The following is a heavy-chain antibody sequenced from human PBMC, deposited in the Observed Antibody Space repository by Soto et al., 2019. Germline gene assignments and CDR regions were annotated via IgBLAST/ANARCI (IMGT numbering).Heavy chain of an antibody. Sequence: GGSLRLSCAASGLSVSTNYMTWVRQAPGKGLEWVALIFAGGRTYYADSVKGRFTISRDNSKNTLYLQMNSLSAEDTGVYYCARERIAAGGTHDAIDIWGQGTMVTVSS. CDR2: IFAGGRT. J-gene: IGHJ3*02. D-gene: IGHD6-13*01. CDR1: GLSVSTNY. CDR3: ARERIAAGGTHDAIDI. V-gene: IGHV3-53*01.